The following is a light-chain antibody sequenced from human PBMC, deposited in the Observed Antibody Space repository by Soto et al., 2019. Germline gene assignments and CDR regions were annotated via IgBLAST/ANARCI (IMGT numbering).Light chain of an antibody. CDR1: SSDVGSYNL. CDR2: EGS. J-gene: IGLJ2*01. V-gene: IGLV2-23*03. Sequence: QSVLTQPASVSGSPGQSITISCTGTSSDVGSYNLVSWYQQHPGKAPKLMIYEGSKRPSGVSNRFSGSKSGNTASLTISGLQADDEADYYCCSYAGSSTFRVVFGGGTKLTVL. CDR3: CSYAGSSTFRVV.